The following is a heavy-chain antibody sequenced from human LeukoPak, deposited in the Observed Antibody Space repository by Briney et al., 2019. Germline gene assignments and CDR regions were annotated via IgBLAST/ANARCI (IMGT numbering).Heavy chain of an antibody. Sequence: GGSLRLSCAASGLTVSSNYMSWVRQAPGKGLEWLSDISVTSEKSYADSVKGRFTISRDNAKNSLYLQMNSLRDEDTAVYYCVRDPGRSSNYWGQGTLVTVSS. CDR3: VRDPGRSSNY. D-gene: IGHD1-26*01. J-gene: IGHJ4*02. V-gene: IGHV3-69-1*01. CDR1: GLTVSSNY. CDR2: ISVTSEK.